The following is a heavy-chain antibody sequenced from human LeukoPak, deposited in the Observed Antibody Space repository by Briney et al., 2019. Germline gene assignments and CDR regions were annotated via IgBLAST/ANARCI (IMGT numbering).Heavy chain of an antibody. Sequence: SETLSLTCAVSGGSISSSNWWSWVRQPPGKGLEWIGEIYHSGSTNYNPSLKSRVTISVDKSKNQFSLKLSSVTAADTAVYYCATLRGYCSSTSCYGAFDIWGQGTMVTVSS. J-gene: IGHJ3*02. CDR1: GGSISSSNW. CDR2: IYHSGST. CDR3: ATLRGYCSSTSCYGAFDI. V-gene: IGHV4-4*02. D-gene: IGHD2-2*01.